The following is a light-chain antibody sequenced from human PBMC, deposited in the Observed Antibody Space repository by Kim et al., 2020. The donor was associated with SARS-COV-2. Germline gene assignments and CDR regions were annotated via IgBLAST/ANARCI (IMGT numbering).Light chain of an antibody. V-gene: IGLV3-1*01. CDR3: QAWDSRTAE. CDR1: KLVERS. J-gene: IGLJ3*02. Sequence: SYELTQPPSVSVSPGQTVSITYSGDKLVERSACWYQQKSGQSPLLVIYQDFQRPSGIPERFSGSNSGNTATLTISGTQAMDEADYYCQAWDSRTAEFGGG. CDR2: QDF.